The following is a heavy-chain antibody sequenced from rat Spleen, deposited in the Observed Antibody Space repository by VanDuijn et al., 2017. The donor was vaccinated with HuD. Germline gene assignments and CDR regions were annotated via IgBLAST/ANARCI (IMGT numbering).Heavy chain of an antibody. CDR1: GFTFSDYG. D-gene: IGHD1-8*01. J-gene: IGHJ3*01. CDR3: AKEVDGGYSSYPNWFAD. Sequence: EVQLVESGGGLVQPGRSLKLSCAASGFTFSDYGLAWVRQAPTKGLEWVASISTGGGKTYYRGSVKGRFTISRDNAKNTLFLQMDSLRSEDTATYYCAKEVDGGYSSYPNWFADWGHGTMVTVSS. CDR2: ISTGGGKT. V-gene: IGHV5S13*01.